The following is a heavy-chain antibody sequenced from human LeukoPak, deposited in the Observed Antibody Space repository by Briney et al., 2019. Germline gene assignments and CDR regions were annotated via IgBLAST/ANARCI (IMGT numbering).Heavy chain of an antibody. D-gene: IGHD6-6*01. CDR1: GGSFSGYY. Sequence: LETLSLTCAVYGGSFSGYYWSWIRQPPGKGLEWIGEINHSGSTNYNPSLKSRVTISVDTSKNQFSLKLSSVTAADTAVYYCARRDDYSNSVDYWGQGTLVTVSS. CDR3: ARRDDYSNSVDY. CDR2: INHSGST. J-gene: IGHJ4*02. V-gene: IGHV4-34*01.